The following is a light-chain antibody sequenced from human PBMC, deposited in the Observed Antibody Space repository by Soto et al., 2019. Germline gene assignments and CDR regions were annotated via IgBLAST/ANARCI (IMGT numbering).Light chain of an antibody. CDR1: TPHIGSSA. Sequence: LLTQPPPASGTPRQRGTISFSGSTPHIGSSAVNWYQQLPGTAPKLLIYANDQRPSGVPARFSGSKSGTSASLAISGLQSEDEADYYCAAWDGSLNRYVFAAGTRSPS. J-gene: IGLJ1*01. CDR3: AAWDGSLNRYV. V-gene: IGLV1-44*01. CDR2: AND.